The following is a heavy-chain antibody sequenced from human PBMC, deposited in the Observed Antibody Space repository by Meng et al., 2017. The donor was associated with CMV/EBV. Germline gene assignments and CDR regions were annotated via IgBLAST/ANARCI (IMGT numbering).Heavy chain of an antibody. V-gene: IGHV3-48*03. CDR1: GFTFDDYT. Sequence: GESLKISCAASGFTFDDYTMHWVRQAPGKGLEWASYISSSGSTIYYADSVKGRFTISRDNAKNSLYLQMNSLRAEDTAVYYCARDGGYHFSPTTNNGMDVWGQGTTVTVSS. CDR2: ISSSGSTI. CDR3: ARDGGYHFSPTTNNGMDV. D-gene: IGHD3-3*01. J-gene: IGHJ6*02.